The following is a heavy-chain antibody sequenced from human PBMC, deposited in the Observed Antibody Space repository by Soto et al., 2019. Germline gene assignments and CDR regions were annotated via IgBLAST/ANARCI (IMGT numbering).Heavy chain of an antibody. D-gene: IGHD3-3*01. J-gene: IGHJ4*02. CDR1: GSTFSSYA. CDR3: VKGAKRDFGSGYLFDY. Sequence: GGSLRLSWAASGSTFSSYAMIWVRQAPGKGLEWVSAISGSGGSTYYADSVKGRFTISRDNSKNTLYLQMNSLRAEDTAVYYCVKGAKRDFGSGYLFDYWGQGTLVPVSP. V-gene: IGHV3-23*01. CDR2: ISGSGGST.